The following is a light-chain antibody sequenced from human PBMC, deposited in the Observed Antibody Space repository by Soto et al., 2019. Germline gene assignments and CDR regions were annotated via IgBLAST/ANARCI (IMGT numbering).Light chain of an antibody. V-gene: IGKV1-39*01. Sequence: DIEMTQSPSALSASVGDRVTITCRASQTISTYVNWYQQKPGKAPKLLIYAASTLQSGVPSRFSGSGSGTDFTLTISSLQPEDFATYYCQQSLGIPYTFGHGTRLEIK. CDR2: AAS. CDR1: QTISTY. J-gene: IGKJ2*01. CDR3: QQSLGIPYT.